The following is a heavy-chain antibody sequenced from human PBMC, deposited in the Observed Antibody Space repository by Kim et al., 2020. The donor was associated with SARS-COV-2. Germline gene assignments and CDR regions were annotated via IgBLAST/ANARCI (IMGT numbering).Heavy chain of an antibody. V-gene: IGHV7-4-1*02. D-gene: IGHD2-15*01. Sequence: ASVKVSCKASGYTFTSYAMNWVRQAPGQGLEWMGWINTNTGNPTYAQGFTGRFVFSLDTSVSTAYLQISSLKAEDTAVYYCARGYCSGGSCYQTSYYYYGMDVWGQGTTVTVSS. CDR3: ARGYCSGGSCYQTSYYYYGMDV. CDR2: INTNTGNP. CDR1: GYTFTSYA. J-gene: IGHJ6*02.